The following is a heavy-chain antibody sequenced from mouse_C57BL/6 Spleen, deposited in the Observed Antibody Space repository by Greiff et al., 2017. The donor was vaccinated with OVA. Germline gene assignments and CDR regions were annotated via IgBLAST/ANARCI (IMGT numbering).Heavy chain of an antibody. CDR2: IYPGGGNT. Sequence: VQRVESGPELVKPGASVKISCKASGYSFTSYYIHWVKQRPGQGLEWIGWIYPGGGNTKYNEKFKGKATLTEDTSSSTAYMQLSSLTSEDSAVYYCARGIYYGSGYAMAYWGQGTSVTVSS. J-gene: IGHJ4*01. D-gene: IGHD1-1*01. CDR1: GYSFTSYY. CDR3: ARGIYYGSGYAMAY. V-gene: IGHV1-66*01.